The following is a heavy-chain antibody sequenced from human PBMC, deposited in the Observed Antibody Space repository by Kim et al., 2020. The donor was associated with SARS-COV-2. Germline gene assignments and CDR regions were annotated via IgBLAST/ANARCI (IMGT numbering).Heavy chain of an antibody. Sequence: GGSLRLSCAASGFKFSVHGMNWIRQAPGKGLEWLAYISSGSNPIHYADSVRGRFTISRDNAKDSLYLQMNSLRDEDTAVYYCARESFSTNWYNVIDYWGQATLLTLSS. J-gene: IGHJ4*02. CDR2: ISSGSNPI. D-gene: IGHD6-13*01. CDR1: GFKFSVHG. CDR3: ARESFSTNWYNVIDY. V-gene: IGHV3-48*02.